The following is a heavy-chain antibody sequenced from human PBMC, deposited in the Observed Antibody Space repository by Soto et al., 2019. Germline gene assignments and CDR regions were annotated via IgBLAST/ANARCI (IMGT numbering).Heavy chain of an antibody. CDR2: MNPNSGNT. V-gene: IGHV1-8*01. Sequence: ASVNVSCKASGNTFTSYDINWVRQATGQGLEYLGWMNPNSGNTAYVQKFQGRVTMTWDTSITTAYMELSGLRSEDTAVYFCARGVKYGAYSRWFDPWGQGTLVTVSS. D-gene: IGHD4-17*01. CDR1: GNTFTSYD. J-gene: IGHJ5*02. CDR3: ARGVKYGAYSRWFDP.